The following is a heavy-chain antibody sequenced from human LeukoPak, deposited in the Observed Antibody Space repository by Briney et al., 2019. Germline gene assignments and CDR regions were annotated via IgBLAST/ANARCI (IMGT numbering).Heavy chain of an antibody. CDR3: TRGYYGAFDR. Sequence: SDTQSLTCTLDGCSISMPYWKWARHPRGGGVGWIRNTDASASIKYNTTLRSRVTMSLDTSKNQLSLKLRSVNDAATATYYCTRGYYGAFDRWGQGTLVIVSS. CDR1: GCSISMPY. V-gene: IGHV4-4*09. D-gene: IGHD4/OR15-4a*01. CDR2: TDASASI. J-gene: IGHJ4*02.